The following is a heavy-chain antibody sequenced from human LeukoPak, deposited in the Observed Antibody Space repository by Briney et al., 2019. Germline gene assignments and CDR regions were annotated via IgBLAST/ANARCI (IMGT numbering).Heavy chain of an antibody. Sequence: GGSLRLSCAASGFTFSSYAVSWVRQAPGKGLEWVSVISNSGGSTFYADSVNGRFTISRDNSKNTLYLQMNSLRAEDTAVYYCAKRASGSGTSLYYFDYWGQGTLVTVSS. J-gene: IGHJ4*02. D-gene: IGHD3-10*01. CDR1: GFTFSSYA. CDR3: AKRASGSGTSLYYFDY. V-gene: IGHV3-23*01. CDR2: ISNSGGST.